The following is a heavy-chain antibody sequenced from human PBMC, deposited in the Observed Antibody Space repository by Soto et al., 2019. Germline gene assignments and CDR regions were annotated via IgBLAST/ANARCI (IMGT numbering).Heavy chain of an antibody. Sequence: QVPLVQSGAEVKRPGASVKVSCKPSGYTFTNYGISWVRQAPGQGLEWMGWISAYNGNTNYAQKFQGRVTMTTDTSTSTAYMELRSLRSDDTAVYYCARNHDILTGYSTFDSWGQGTLVTVSS. CDR1: GYTFTNYG. D-gene: IGHD3-9*01. V-gene: IGHV1-18*01. CDR2: ISAYNGNT. J-gene: IGHJ4*02. CDR3: ARNHDILTGYSTFDS.